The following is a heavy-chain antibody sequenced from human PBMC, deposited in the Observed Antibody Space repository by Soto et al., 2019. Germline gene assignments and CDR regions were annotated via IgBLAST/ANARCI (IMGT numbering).Heavy chain of an antibody. Sequence: ASVKVSCKASGYTFTSYGINWVRQAPGQGLEWMGWISAYNGNTNYAQKLQGRVTMTTDTSTSTLYMELTSLTSDDTAIYYCARGGHVVVVTAASDYWGQGTLVTVSS. V-gene: IGHV1-18*01. J-gene: IGHJ4*02. CDR2: ISAYNGNT. CDR3: ARGGHVVVVTAASDY. CDR1: GYTFTSYG. D-gene: IGHD2-21*02.